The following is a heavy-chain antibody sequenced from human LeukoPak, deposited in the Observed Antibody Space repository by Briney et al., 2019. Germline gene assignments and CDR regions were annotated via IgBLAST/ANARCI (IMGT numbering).Heavy chain of an antibody. J-gene: IGHJ4*02. CDR3: AKETRLWSGIWNFDY. V-gene: IGHV3-33*06. D-gene: IGHD3-3*01. CDR2: IWFDGTNE. Sequence: GGSLRLSCLASGFSFTNYGMHWVRQAPGKGLEWVAVIWFDGTNEDYADSVKGRFTISRDNSKNTLYLQMNSLRAEDTAVYYCAKETRLWSGIWNFDYWGQGTLVTVSS. CDR1: GFSFTNYG.